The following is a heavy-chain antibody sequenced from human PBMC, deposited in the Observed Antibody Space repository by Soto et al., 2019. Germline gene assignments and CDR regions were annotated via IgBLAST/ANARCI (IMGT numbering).Heavy chain of an antibody. J-gene: IGHJ4*02. CDR2: ISSSSSYI. Sequence: GWSLRLSCAASGFTFISYSMNWVRQAPGKGLECVSCISSSSSYIYDADAVKGRFTITRDNAKNSLYLQMNSLRAEDTFVYYCARVGDSSVFNYWAEGTLVTVTS. CDR1: GFTFISYS. CDR3: ARVGDSSVFNY. V-gene: IGHV3-21*01. D-gene: IGHD3-22*01.